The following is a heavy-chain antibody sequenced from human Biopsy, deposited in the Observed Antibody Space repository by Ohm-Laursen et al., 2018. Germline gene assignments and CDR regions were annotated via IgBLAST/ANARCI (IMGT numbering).Heavy chain of an antibody. J-gene: IGHJ2*01. Sequence: SLRLSCAAFGFTFSSYYMHWVRQAPGKGLVWASRFNSDGSSTSYADSVKGRFTISRDNANNTLYLQMNSLRAEDTAVYYCARGGGGNSRDWYFDLWGRGTLVTVSS. D-gene: IGHD1-7*01. CDR2: FNSDGSST. V-gene: IGHV3-74*01. CDR1: GFTFSSYY. CDR3: ARGGGGNSRDWYFDL.